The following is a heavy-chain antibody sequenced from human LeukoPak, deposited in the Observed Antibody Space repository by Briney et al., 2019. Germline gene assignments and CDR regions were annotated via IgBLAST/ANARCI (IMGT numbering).Heavy chain of an antibody. CDR3: ARAHSSSSGGWFDP. D-gene: IGHD6-6*01. CDR2: IYYSGST. J-gene: IGHJ5*02. Sequence: RPSETLSLTCTVSGGSISSYYWSWIRQPPGKGLEWIGYIYYSGSTNYNPSLKSRVTISVDTSKNQFSLKLSSVTAADTAVYYCARAHSSSSGGWFDPWGQGTLVTVSS. CDR1: GGSISSYY. V-gene: IGHV4-59*01.